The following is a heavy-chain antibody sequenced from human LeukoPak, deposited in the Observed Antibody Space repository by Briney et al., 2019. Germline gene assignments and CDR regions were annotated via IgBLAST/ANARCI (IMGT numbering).Heavy chain of an antibody. CDR2: FDPEDGET. D-gene: IGHD5-18*01. Sequence: ASVKVSCKVSGYTLTELSMHWVRQAPGKGLEWMGGFDPEDGETIYAQKFQGRVTITADESTSTAYMELSSLRSEDTAVYYCATGRDGGYSYGSAFDYWGQGTLVTVSS. J-gene: IGHJ4*02. CDR1: GYTLTELS. CDR3: ATGRDGGYSYGSAFDY. V-gene: IGHV1-24*01.